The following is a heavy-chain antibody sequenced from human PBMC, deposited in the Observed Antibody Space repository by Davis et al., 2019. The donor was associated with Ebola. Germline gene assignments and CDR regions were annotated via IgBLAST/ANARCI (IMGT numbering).Heavy chain of an antibody. J-gene: IGHJ4*02. CDR3: ALQGHYYDSSGYEPRNDY. V-gene: IGHV4-39*01. D-gene: IGHD3-22*01. CDR1: GGSISRSSYY. CDR2: IYYSGST. Sequence: MPSETLSLTCTVSGGSISRSSYYWGWIRQPPGKGLEWIGSIYYSGSTYYNPSLKSRVTISVDTSKNQFSLKLSSVTAADTAVYYRALQGHYYDSSGYEPRNDYWGQGTLVTVSP.